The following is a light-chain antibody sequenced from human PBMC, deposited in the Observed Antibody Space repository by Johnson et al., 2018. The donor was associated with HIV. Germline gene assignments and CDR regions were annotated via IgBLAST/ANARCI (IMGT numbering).Light chain of an antibody. V-gene: IGLV1-51*01. CDR3: GTWDSSLSAGV. J-gene: IGLJ1*01. CDR1: SSNIGNNY. Sequence: QSVLTQPPSVSAAPGQKVTISCSGSSSNIGNNYVSWYQQLPGTAPKLLIYDNNKRPSGIPDRFSGSKSGASATLGITGLQTGDEADYYCGTWDSSLSAGVFGTGTTVTFL. CDR2: DNN.